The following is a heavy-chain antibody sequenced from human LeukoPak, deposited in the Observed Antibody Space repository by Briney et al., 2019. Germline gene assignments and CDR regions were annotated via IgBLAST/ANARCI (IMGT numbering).Heavy chain of an antibody. CDR2: ITGDGTTT. Sequence: GGSLRLSCEASGLTFSNYGMSWVRQAPGKGLQWVSAITGDGTTTFYAHSVKGRFTISRDNSKNMLYLQMSSLRAEDTAIYYCAKMQGYFDYWGQGTLVPVSS. J-gene: IGHJ4*02. V-gene: IGHV3-23*01. CDR3: AKMQGYFDY. CDR1: GLTFSNYG.